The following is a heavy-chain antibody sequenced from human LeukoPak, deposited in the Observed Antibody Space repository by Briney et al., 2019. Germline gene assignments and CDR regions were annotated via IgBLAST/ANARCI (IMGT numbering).Heavy chain of an antibody. V-gene: IGHV3-23*01. CDR2: ISGSGGST. CDR1: GFTFSNYA. J-gene: IGHJ3*02. D-gene: IGHD2/OR15-2a*01. CDR3: VIFYGRGDAFDI. Sequence: GGSLRLSCAASGFTFSNYAMSWVRQAPGTGLEWVSVISGSGGSTNYADSVKGRFTISRDNSKNTLYLQMNSLRAEDTAVYYCVIFYGRGDAFDIWGQGTMVTVSS.